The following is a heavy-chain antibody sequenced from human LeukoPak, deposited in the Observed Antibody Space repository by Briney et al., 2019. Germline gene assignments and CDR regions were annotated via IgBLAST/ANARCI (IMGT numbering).Heavy chain of an antibody. J-gene: IGHJ4*02. CDR2: ISYDGSNK. V-gene: IGHV3-30*03. CDR1: GFTLSDYY. Sequence: PGGSLRLSCAASGFTLSDYYMSWIRQAPGKGLEWVAVISYDGSNKYYADSVKGRFTISRDNSKNTLYLQMNSLRAEDTAVYYCARDGSTGYYDSSGYYFDYWGQGTLVTVSS. CDR3: ARDGSTGYYDSSGYYFDY. D-gene: IGHD3-22*01.